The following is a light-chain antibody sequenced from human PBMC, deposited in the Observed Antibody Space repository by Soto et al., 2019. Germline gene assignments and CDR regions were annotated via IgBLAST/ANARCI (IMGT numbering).Light chain of an antibody. Sequence: QSALTQPASVSGSPGQSITISCTGTRSDIGVYNYVTWYQQHPGKVPKLMIYEVSNRPSGVSNRFSGSKSGNTASLTISGLQAEDEADYYCSSYTTSSTWVFGGGTKLTVL. CDR1: RSDIGVYNY. CDR2: EVS. J-gene: IGLJ3*02. CDR3: SSYTTSSTWV. V-gene: IGLV2-14*01.